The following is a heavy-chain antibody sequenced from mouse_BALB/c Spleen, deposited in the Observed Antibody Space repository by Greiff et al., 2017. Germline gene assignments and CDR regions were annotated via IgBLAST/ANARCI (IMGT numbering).Heavy chain of an antibody. D-gene: IGHD2-1*01. V-gene: IGHV14-3*02. CDR2: IDPANGNT. CDR3: ASYYGNYEAY. J-gene: IGHJ3*01. CDR1: GFNIKDTY. Sequence: EVMLVESGAELVKPGASVKLSCTASGFNIKDTYMHWVKQRPEQGLEWIGRIDPANGNTKYDPKFQGKATITADTSSNTAYLQLSSLTSEDTAVYYCASYYGNYEAYWGQGTLVTVSA.